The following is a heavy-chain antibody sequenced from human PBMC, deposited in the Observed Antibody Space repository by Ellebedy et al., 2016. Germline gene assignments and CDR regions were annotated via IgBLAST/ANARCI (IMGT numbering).Heavy chain of an antibody. CDR3: AREIGLGVTTHFDY. J-gene: IGHJ4*02. CDR2: MHPNSGNT. V-gene: IGHV1-18*01. CDR1: GYTFTSYD. Sequence: ASVTVSCXASGYTFTSYDIYWVRQATGQGLECMGWMHPNSGNTNYAQKLQGRVTMTTDTSTSTAYMELRSLRSDDTAVYYCAREIGLGVTTHFDYWGQGTLVTVSS. D-gene: IGHD4-17*01.